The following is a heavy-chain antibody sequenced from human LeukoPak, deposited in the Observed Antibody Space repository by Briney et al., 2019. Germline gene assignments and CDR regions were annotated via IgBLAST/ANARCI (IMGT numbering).Heavy chain of an antibody. CDR2: MYHSGST. J-gene: IGHJ6*03. CDR1: GYPISNAYY. V-gene: IGHV4-38-2*01. CDR3: ARHRLSTTSGYAFDYMDV. D-gene: IGHD5-12*01. Sequence: KPSETLSLTCAVSGYPISNAYYWGWIRQPPGKGLEWIGSMYHSGSTYYNPSLKSRVTISVDTSENQFSLKLTSVTAADTAVYFCARHRLSTTSGYAFDYMDVWGKGTTVTVSS.